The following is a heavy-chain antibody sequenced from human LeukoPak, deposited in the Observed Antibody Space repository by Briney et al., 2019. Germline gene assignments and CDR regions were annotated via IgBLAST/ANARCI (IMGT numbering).Heavy chain of an antibody. D-gene: IGHD3-9*01. CDR2: IIPMFGTA. CDR3: ARSPGYDILTGYFSYYFDY. CDR1: GGTLRNYA. J-gene: IGHJ4*02. V-gene: IGHV1-69*06. Sequence: EASVKVSCKASGGTLRNYAINWVRQAPGQRLEWMGGIIPMFGTANYAQKFQGRVTITADKSTGTVYMELRSLTSEDTAVYYCARSPGYDILTGYFSYYFDYWGQGTLVTVSS.